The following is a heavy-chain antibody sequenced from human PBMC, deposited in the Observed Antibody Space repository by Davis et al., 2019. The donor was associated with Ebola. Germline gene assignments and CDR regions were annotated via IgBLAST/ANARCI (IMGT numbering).Heavy chain of an antibody. CDR2: ISGSGGST. J-gene: IGHJ4*02. CDR1: GFTFSNLG. V-gene: IGHV3-23*01. D-gene: IGHD5-24*01. Sequence: GESLKISCEASGFTFSNLGMSWVRQAPGKGLEWVSTISGSGGSTFYADSVKGRFTISRDNSRDTMYLQMNSLRVEDTALYYCASSPIRKTRDGYLYYFDSWGQGTLVTVSS. CDR3: ASSPIRKTRDGYLYYFDS.